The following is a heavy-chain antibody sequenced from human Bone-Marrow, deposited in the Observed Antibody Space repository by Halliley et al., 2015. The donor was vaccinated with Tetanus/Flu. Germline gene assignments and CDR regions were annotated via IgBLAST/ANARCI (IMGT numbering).Heavy chain of an antibody. CDR3: ARVGARYRSSDVESDY. Sequence: YGGPTEYGASVRSRFDLSRDDSKRIAFLQMSSLKIEDTAVYYCARVGARYRSSDVESDYWGQGTLVTVSS. J-gene: IGHJ4*02. V-gene: IGHV3-49*02. D-gene: IGHD6-6*01. CDR2: YGGPT.